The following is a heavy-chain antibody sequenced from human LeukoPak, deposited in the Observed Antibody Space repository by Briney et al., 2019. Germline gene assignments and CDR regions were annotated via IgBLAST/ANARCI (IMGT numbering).Heavy chain of an antibody. V-gene: IGHV3-9*01. CDR2: ISWNSGSI. Sequence: PGGSLRLSCAASGFTFDDYAMHWVRQAPGKGLEWVSGISWNSGSIGYADSVKGRFTISRDNAKNSLYLQMNSLRAEDTALYYCARDLQWELLYQDAFDIWGQGTMVTVSS. CDR1: GFTFDDYA. CDR3: ARDLQWELLYQDAFDI. D-gene: IGHD1-26*01. J-gene: IGHJ3*02.